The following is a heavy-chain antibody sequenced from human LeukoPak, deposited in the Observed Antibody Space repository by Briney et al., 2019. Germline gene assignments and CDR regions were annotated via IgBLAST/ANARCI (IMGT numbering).Heavy chain of an antibody. CDR1: GYSLSELS. D-gene: IGHD3-22*01. CDR3: TTTIIGTGYYSHFDD. CDR2: FDFEDGET. V-gene: IGHV1-24*01. Sequence: ASVKVSCKISGYSLSELSIHWVRQAPGKGLEWMGGFDFEDGETFYAQKFQGRVAMTEDSSTDTAYMEMRSLRSEDTAVYYCTTTIIGTGYYSHFDDWGQGTLVTVSS. J-gene: IGHJ4*02.